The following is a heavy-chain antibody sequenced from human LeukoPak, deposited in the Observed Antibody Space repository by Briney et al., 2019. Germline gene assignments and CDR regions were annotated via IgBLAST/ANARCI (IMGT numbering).Heavy chain of an antibody. J-gene: IGHJ4*02. CDR3: ARDRESYYCTSTSCYLDY. V-gene: IGHV3-23*01. D-gene: IGHD2-2*01. CDR2: ISGSGENA. CDR1: GFTFSNYA. Sequence: GGSLSLSCAASGFTFSNYAMSWVRRAPGKGLEWVSAISGSGENAYYADSVKGRSTISRDNSKNTLYLQMNSLRAEDTAVYYCARDRESYYCTSTSCYLDYWGQGTLVTVSS.